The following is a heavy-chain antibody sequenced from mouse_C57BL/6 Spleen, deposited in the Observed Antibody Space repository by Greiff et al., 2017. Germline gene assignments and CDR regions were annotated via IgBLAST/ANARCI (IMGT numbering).Heavy chain of an antibody. CDR1: GYTFTSYW. CDR3: ARWETYAYYSPYYAMDY. J-gene: IGHJ4*01. V-gene: IGHV1-55*01. D-gene: IGHD2-12*01. CDR2: IYPGSGST. Sequence: QVQLQQPGAELVKPGASVKMSCKASGYTFTSYWITWVKQRPGQGLEWIGDIYPGSGSTNYNEKFKSKATLTVDTSSSTAYMQLSSLTSEDSAVYYCARWETYAYYSPYYAMDYWGQGTSVTVSS.